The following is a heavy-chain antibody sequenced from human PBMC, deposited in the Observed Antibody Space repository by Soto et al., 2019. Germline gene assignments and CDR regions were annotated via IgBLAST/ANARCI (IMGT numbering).Heavy chain of an antibody. CDR1: GFPFSSYW. CDR2: ISGDGVTT. J-gene: IGHJ4*02. V-gene: IGHV3-74*01. Sequence: EVQLVESGGDLVQRGGSLRLSCAASGFPFSSYWMHWVRHPPGKGLDWVARISGDGVTTYYADSVKGRFTVSRDKAKNILSLQISGLRAEDTAGYYCVREYYGLLTGYLTDYWGQGALGSVSS. CDR3: VREYYGLLTGYLTDY. D-gene: IGHD3-9*01.